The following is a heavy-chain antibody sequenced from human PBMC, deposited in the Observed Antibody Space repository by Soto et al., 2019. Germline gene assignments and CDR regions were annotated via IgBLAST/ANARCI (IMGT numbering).Heavy chain of an antibody. CDR1: GGSIISSNW. V-gene: IGHV4-4*02. CDR2: IYHSGST. J-gene: IGHJ4*02. CDR3: ARRDWSGSTSHFYFDY. Sequence: QVQLQESGPGLVQPSGTLSLTCAVSGGSIISSNWWSWVRQPPGKGLEWIGEIYHSGSTYYKPSLKSRVAMSVDTSKNQFSLKLTSATAADTAVYYCARRDWSGSTSHFYFDYWGQGVLVTVSS. D-gene: IGHD3-9*01.